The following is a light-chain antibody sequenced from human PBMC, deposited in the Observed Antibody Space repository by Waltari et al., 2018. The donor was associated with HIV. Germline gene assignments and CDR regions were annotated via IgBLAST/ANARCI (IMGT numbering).Light chain of an antibody. CDR2: SNT. J-gene: IGLJ1*01. CDR3: QSYDSSLSGYV. CDR1: SSNLGAGYT. V-gene: IGLV1-40*01. Sequence: QSVLTQPPSVSGAPGQRVTISCTGSSSNLGAGYTVSWYRQLPGTAPKLLIYSNTNRTAGVPDRFSGAKSGTSASLAITGLQADDEADYYCQSYDSSLSGYVFGTGTKVTVL.